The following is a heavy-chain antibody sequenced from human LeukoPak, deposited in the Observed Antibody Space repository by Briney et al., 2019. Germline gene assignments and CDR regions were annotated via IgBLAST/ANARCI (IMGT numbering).Heavy chain of an antibody. CDR2: IYTSGST. D-gene: IGHD6-13*01. CDR3: ARMVYSSSWYWFDP. J-gene: IGHJ5*02. Sequence: PSETLSLTCTVSGGSISSYYWSWIRQPAGKGLEWIGRIYTSGSTNYNPSLKSRVTMSVDTSKNQFSLKLSSVTAADTAVYYCARMVYSSSWYWFDPWGQGTLVTVSS. V-gene: IGHV4-4*07. CDR1: GGSISSYY.